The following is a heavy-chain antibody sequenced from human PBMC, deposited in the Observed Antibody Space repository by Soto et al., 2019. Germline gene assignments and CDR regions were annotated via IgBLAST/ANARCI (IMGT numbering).Heavy chain of an antibody. CDR2: IYHTGET. CDR1: GGSISSSNYY. V-gene: IGHV4-39*07. D-gene: IGHD5-18*01. Sequence: SETLSLTCSVSGGSISSSNYYWAWIRQPPGKGLEWIGGIYHTGETYYNPSLTPRVTLSVDTSKNQFSLKLSSVTAADTAVYYCARVVDTAMVPDYWGQGTLVTVSS. CDR3: ARVVDTAMVPDY. J-gene: IGHJ4*02.